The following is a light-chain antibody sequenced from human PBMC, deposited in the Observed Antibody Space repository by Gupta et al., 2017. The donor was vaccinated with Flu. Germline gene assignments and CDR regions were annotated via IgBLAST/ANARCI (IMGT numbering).Light chain of an antibody. CDR3: MQALQTPYT. V-gene: IGKV2-28*01. J-gene: IGKJ2*01. Sequence: VMTQSPLSLPVTPGEPASISCRSSQSLLYSNGYNYLDWYLQKPGQSPQVLIYLGSHRASGVSDRLSGSGSGTDFTLKISRVEAEDVGVYYCMQALQTPYTFGQGTKLEIK. CDR1: QSLLYSNGYNY. CDR2: LGS.